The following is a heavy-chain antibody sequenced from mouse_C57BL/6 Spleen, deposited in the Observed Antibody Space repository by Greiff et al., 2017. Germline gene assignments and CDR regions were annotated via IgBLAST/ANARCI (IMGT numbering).Heavy chain of an antibody. D-gene: IGHD1-1*01. Sequence: QVQLKQSGAELVRPGASVTLSCKASGYTFTDYEMHWVKQTPVHGLEWIGAIDPETGGTAYNQKFKGKAILTADKSSSTAYMELRSLTSEDSAVYYCTRSRGYYGSGYFDVWGTGTTVTVSS. CDR1: GYTFTDYE. CDR2: IDPETGGT. J-gene: IGHJ1*03. CDR3: TRSRGYYGSGYFDV. V-gene: IGHV1-15*01.